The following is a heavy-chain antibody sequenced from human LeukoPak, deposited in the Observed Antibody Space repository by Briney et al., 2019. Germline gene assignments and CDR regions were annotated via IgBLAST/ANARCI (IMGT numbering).Heavy chain of an antibody. CDR3: AKGIPATLLDY. Sequence: PGGSLGLSCAASGFTFSIYGMHGVRQVPGKGLEWVAVISYDGSHKYYADSVKARFTISRDNSKNTLYLQMNSLRGEDTAVYYCAKGIPATLLDYWGQGTLVTVSS. D-gene: IGHD1-26*01. CDR1: GFTFSIYG. J-gene: IGHJ4*02. V-gene: IGHV3-30*18. CDR2: ISYDGSHK.